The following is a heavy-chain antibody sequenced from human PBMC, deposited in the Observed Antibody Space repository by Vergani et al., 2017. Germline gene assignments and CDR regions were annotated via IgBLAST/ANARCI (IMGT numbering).Heavy chain of an antibody. D-gene: IGHD3-10*01. CDR1: GFSFPGYA. J-gene: IGHJ3*02. V-gene: IGHV3-23*01. CDR3: VRDQVTMLRGSDALDI. CDR2: VSGSSATP. Sequence: EVQLLESGGDLVQPGGSLRLSCAASGFSFPGYAMSWVRQAPGKGLEWVSSVSGSSATPYYADSVKGRFIISRDNSKNTLHLQMNSLRADDTAVYYCVRDQVTMLRGSDALDIWGQGTMVTVSS.